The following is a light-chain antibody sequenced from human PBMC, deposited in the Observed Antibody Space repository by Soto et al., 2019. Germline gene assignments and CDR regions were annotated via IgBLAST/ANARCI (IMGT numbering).Light chain of an antibody. CDR1: QSVSSN. J-gene: IGKJ5*01. V-gene: IGKV3-15*01. CDR2: GAS. Sequence: EIVMTHSPATLSVCPGERATLSCRASQSVSSNLAWYQPKPGQAPGLLIYGASTRATGIPARFSGSGSGIDFTLTISSTEPEDFAVYYCQQRSNWAFGQGTRLEIK. CDR3: QQRSNWA.